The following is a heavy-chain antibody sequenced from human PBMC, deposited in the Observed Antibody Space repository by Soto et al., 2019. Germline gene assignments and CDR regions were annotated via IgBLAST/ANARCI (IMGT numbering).Heavy chain of an antibody. CDR2: IYYSGST. Sequence: LSLTCTVSGGSISSYYWSWIRQPPGKGLEWIGYIYYSGSTNYNPSLKSRVTISVDTSKNQFSLKLSSVTAADTAVYYCARDRDSSSYFNWFDPWGQGTLVTVSS. D-gene: IGHD6-13*01. J-gene: IGHJ5*02. V-gene: IGHV4-59*01. CDR3: ARDRDSSSYFNWFDP. CDR1: GGSISSYY.